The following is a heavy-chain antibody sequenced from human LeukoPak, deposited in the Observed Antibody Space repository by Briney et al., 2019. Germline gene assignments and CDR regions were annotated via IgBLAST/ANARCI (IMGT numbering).Heavy chain of an antibody. V-gene: IGHV4-59*12. CDR2: IYYSGST. D-gene: IGHD7-27*01. Sequence: SETLSLTCTVSGGSISSYYWSWIRQPPGKGLEWIGYIYYSGSTYYNPSLKSRVTISVDTSKNQFSLKLSSVTAADTAVYYCARDRPETGAFDYWGQGTLVTVSS. CDR1: GGSISSYY. J-gene: IGHJ4*02. CDR3: ARDRPETGAFDY.